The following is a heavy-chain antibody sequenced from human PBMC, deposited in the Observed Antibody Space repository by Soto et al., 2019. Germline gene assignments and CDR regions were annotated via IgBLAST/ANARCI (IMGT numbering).Heavy chain of an antibody. Sequence: SETLSLTCAVSGGSISSGGYSWSWIRQPPGKGLEWIGYIYHSGSTYYNPSLKSRVTISVDRSKNQFSLKLSSVTAADTAVYYCARGQRDIVVVVAATASDTSGAFDIWGQGTMVTVSS. CDR1: GGSISSGGYS. D-gene: IGHD2-15*01. V-gene: IGHV4-30-2*01. CDR3: ARGQRDIVVVVAATASDTSGAFDI. CDR2: IYHSGST. J-gene: IGHJ3*02.